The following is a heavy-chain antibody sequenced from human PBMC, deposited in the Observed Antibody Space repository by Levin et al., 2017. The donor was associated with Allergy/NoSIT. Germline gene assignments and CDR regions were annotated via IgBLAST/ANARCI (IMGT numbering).Heavy chain of an antibody. J-gene: IGHJ5*02. CDR3: AREYCNTPSCSMSGETEWDTHNENWFDP. D-gene: IGHD2-2*01. V-gene: IGHV4-39*07. CDR2: IYYSGST. Sequence: SETLSLTCTVSGGSISRSSYYWGWIRQPPGKGLEWIGNIYYSGSTYYNPSLKSRVTISVDTSKNKFSLKLTSVTAADTPVYYCAREYCNTPSCSMSGETEWDTHNENWFDPWGQGTLVSVSS. CDR1: GGSISRSSYY.